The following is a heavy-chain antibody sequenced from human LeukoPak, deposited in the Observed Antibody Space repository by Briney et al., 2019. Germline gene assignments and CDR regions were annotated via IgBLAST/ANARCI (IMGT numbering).Heavy chain of an antibody. D-gene: IGHD3-22*01. V-gene: IGHV3-48*03. CDR3: ARDGWCYDSSGYHLYYFDY. CDR2: ISSSGSTI. J-gene: IGHJ4*02. Sequence: GGSLRLSCAASGFTFSSYEMNWVRQAPGKGLEWVSYISSSGSTIYYADSVKGRFTISRDNAKNSLYLQMNSLRAEDTAVYYCARDGWCYDSSGYHLYYFDYWGQGTLVTVSS. CDR1: GFTFSSYE.